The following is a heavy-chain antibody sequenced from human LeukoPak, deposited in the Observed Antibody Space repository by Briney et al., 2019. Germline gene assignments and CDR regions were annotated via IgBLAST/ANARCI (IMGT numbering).Heavy chain of an antibody. CDR3: ARLPTITFFDY. D-gene: IGHD5-12*01. J-gene: IGHJ4*02. Sequence: PSETLSLTCTVSGGSISSSSFYWGWIRQPPGRGLEWIGSIYYSGSTSYNPSLKSRVTISVDTSKNQFPLKLSSVTAADTAVYYCARLPTITFFDYWGQGTLVTVSS. V-gene: IGHV4-39*01. CDR1: GGSISSSSFY. CDR2: IYYSGST.